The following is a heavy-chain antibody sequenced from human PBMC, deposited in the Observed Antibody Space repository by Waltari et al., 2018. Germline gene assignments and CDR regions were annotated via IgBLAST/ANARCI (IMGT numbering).Heavy chain of an antibody. Sequence: QVQLVQSGAEVKKPGASVKVSCKASVYTFTNYDINWVRQAAGQGLEWMGWLTPNSGNTGSAQKFQGRVTITRNTSISTAYMELSSVRSEDTAVYYCARASSGTYYGDFDYWGQGTLVTVSS. J-gene: IGHJ4*02. CDR2: LTPNSGNT. CDR3: ARASSGTYYGDFDY. CDR1: VYTFTNYD. D-gene: IGHD1-26*01. V-gene: IGHV1-8*03.